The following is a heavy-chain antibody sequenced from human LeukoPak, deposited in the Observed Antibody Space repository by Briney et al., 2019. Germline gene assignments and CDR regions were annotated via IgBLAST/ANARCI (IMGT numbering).Heavy chain of an antibody. J-gene: IGHJ4*02. Sequence: GGSLRLSCAASGFTFSSIAMSWVRQAPDKGLEWVSTISGSGGGTYYADSVKGRFTISGDDSKNTLYLQMNSLRAGDTAVYYCAKDLGRYRNNFFDYWGQGNLVTVSS. CDR2: ISGSGGGT. V-gene: IGHV3-23*01. CDR1: GFTFSSIA. CDR3: AKDLGRYRNNFFDY. D-gene: IGHD1-26*01.